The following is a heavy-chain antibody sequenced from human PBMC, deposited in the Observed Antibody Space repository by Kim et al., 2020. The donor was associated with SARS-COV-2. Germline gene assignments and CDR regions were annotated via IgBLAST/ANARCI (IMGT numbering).Heavy chain of an antibody. J-gene: IGHJ4*02. D-gene: IGHD4-17*01. CDR3: ARDWLYGDYDAGVY. V-gene: IGHV4-39*07. CDR2: IYYSGST. Sequence: SETLSLTCTVSGGSISSSSYYWGWIRQPPGKGLEWIGSIYYSGSTYYNPSLKSRVTISVDTSKNQFSLKLSSVTAADTAVYYCARDWLYGDYDAGVYWGQGTLVTVSS. CDR1: GGSISSSSYY.